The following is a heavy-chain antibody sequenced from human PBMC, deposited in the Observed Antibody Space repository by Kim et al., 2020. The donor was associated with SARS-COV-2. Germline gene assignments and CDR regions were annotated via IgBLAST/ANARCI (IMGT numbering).Heavy chain of an antibody. D-gene: IGHD3-10*01. CDR2: FSVGGATT. CDR3: AKPYGGSGGYNY. J-gene: IGHJ4*02. V-gene: IGHV3-23*01. Sequence: GGSLRLSCAASGFSLSSFAMTWVRQAPGKGLEWVSGFSVGGATTYYAGSVKGRFTISRDNSRNTLYLQLDSLRPEDTAVYYCAKPYGGSGGYNYWGQGTLVTVSS. CDR1: GFSLSSFA.